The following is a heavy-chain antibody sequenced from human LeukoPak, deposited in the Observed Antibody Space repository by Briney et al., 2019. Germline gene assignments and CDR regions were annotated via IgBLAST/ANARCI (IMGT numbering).Heavy chain of an antibody. Sequence: ASVKVSCKAFGYTFTSYYVHWVRQAPGQGLEWMGIINPSGGTNYAQKFQGRVTMTRDTSTSTVYMELSSLRSEDTAVYYCARGGVGHCSGGSCPTNWFDPWGQGTLVTVSS. CDR2: INPSGGT. D-gene: IGHD2-15*01. V-gene: IGHV1-46*01. J-gene: IGHJ5*02. CDR3: ARGGVGHCSGGSCPTNWFDP. CDR1: GYTFTSYY.